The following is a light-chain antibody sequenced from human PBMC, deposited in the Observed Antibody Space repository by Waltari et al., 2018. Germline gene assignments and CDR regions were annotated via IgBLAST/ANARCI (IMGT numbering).Light chain of an antibody. Sequence: QSALTQPASVSGSPGQSITFPCPGTSSALGTYNRLSWYQHLPGKAPKLMVDESTRLPSGVSNRFSGSKSGTTASLTISGLQAEDEADYYCCSFAGSSPQVVFGGGTKLTVL. J-gene: IGLJ2*01. CDR3: CSFAGSSPQVV. V-gene: IGLV2-23*01. CDR1: SSALGTYNR. CDR2: EST.